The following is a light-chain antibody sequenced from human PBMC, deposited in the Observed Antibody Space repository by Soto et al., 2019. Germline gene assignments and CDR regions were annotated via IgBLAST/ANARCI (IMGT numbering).Light chain of an antibody. CDR1: QSISSTY. CDR3: QQYGSSPQWT. CDR2: GAS. V-gene: IGKV3-20*01. J-gene: IGKJ1*01. Sequence: EIGLTQSPGTLSLSPGEGAILSCRASQSISSTYLSWYQQKPGQAPRLLIHGASTRASGIPDRFSGSGSGTDFTLTISRLEPEDFAVYDCQQYGSSPQWTFGQGTKVEIK.